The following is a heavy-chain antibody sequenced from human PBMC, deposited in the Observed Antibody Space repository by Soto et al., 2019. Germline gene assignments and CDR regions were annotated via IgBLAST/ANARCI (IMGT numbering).Heavy chain of an antibody. Sequence: GGSLRLSCAASGFTFSSYSMNWVRQAPGKGLEWVSSISSSSSYIYYADSVKGRFTISRDNAKNSLYQQMNSLRAEDTAVYYCARDYYYDSSGYYAGFDYWGQGTLVTVSS. V-gene: IGHV3-21*01. J-gene: IGHJ4*02. CDR1: GFTFSSYS. D-gene: IGHD3-22*01. CDR3: ARDYYYDSSGYYAGFDY. CDR2: ISSSSSYI.